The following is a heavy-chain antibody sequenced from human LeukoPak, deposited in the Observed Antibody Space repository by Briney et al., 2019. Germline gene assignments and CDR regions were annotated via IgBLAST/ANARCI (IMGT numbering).Heavy chain of an antibody. V-gene: IGHV3-30*02. D-gene: IGHD5-18*01. CDR3: AKDLHAWIQLWSGLDAFDI. CDR1: GFTFGSYG. CDR2: IRYDGSNK. Sequence: QPGGSLRLSCAASGFTFGSYGMHWVRQAPGKGLEWVAFIRYDGSNKYYADSVKGRFTISRDNSKNTLYLQMNSLRAEDTAVYYCAKDLHAWIQLWSGLDAFDIWGQGTMVTVSS. J-gene: IGHJ3*02.